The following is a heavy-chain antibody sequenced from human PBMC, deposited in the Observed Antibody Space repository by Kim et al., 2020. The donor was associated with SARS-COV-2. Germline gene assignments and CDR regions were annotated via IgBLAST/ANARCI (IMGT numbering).Heavy chain of an antibody. Sequence: PTPNERVTLSLGTAKNQFSLKLSSVTAADTAVYYCARVTTVTTLDYWGQGTLVTVSS. CDR3: ARVTTVTTLDY. V-gene: IGHV4-59*12. D-gene: IGHD4-17*01. J-gene: IGHJ4*02.